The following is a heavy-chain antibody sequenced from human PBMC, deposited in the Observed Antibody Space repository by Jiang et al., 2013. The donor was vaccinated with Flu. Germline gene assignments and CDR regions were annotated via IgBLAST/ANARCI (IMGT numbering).Heavy chain of an antibody. CDR3: ARVGADGSGYYLDY. Sequence: IINPSGGSTSYAQKFQGRVTMTRDTSTSTVYMELSSLRSEDTAVYYCARVGADGSGYYLDYWGQGTLVTVSS. V-gene: IGHV1-46*01. J-gene: IGHJ4*02. D-gene: IGHD3-22*01. CDR2: INPSGGST.